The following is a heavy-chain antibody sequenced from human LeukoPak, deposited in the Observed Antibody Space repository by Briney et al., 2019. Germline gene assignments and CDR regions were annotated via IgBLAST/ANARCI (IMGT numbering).Heavy chain of an antibody. D-gene: IGHD3-10*01. J-gene: IGHJ3*01. CDR3: AREGYPGSGSYGLDF. CDR1: GFTFSSYE. CDR2: ISSSGSTI. V-gene: IGHV3-48*03. Sequence: GGSLRLSCAASGFTFSSYEMNWVRQAPGKGLEWVSYISSSGSTIYYADSVKGRFTISRGNAKNSLYLQMNSLRAEDTAVYYCAREGYPGSGSYGLDFRGQGTMVTVSS.